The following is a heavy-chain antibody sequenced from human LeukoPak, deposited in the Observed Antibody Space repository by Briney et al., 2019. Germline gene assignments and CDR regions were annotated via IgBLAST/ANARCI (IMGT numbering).Heavy chain of an antibody. V-gene: IGHV3-21*04. D-gene: IGHD1-26*01. CDR2: ISYTGTYI. J-gene: IGHJ4*02. Sequence: GGSLRLSCAASAFSLNAYNMNWVRQTPGKGLEWVSSISYTGTYIYYADSVKGRFTISRDNAQNSLYLQMNSLRAEDTAIYYCVRDRGTYRPIDYWGQGTLVTVSS. CDR3: VRDRGTYRPIDY. CDR1: AFSLNAYN.